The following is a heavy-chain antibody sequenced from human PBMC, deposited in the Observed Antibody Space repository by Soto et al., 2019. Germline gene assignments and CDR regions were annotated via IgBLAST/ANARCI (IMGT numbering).Heavy chain of an antibody. J-gene: IGHJ4*02. CDR1: GGSISSYY. CDR2: IYYSGST. D-gene: IGHD2-2*01. CDR3: ARGGYCSSTSCSNDFDY. V-gene: IGHV4-59*01. Sequence: SETLSLTYTVSGGSISSYYWSWIRQPPGKGLEWIGYIYYSGSTNYNPSLKSRVTISVDTSKNQFSLKLSSVTAADTAVYYCARGGYCSSTSCSNDFDYWGQGTLVTVSS.